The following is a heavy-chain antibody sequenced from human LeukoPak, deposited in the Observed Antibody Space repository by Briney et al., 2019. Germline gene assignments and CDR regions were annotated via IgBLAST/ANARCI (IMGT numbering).Heavy chain of an antibody. J-gene: IGHJ3*02. CDR2: ISAGKGNT. CDR1: GYTFTSYA. CDR3: ARTQGVYYGGNSGAFDI. D-gene: IGHD4-23*01. Sequence: GASVKVSCTASGYTFTSYAMHWVRQAPGQRPEWMGWISAGKGNTKYSQKFQGRVTITRDTSASTAYMEVSSLRSEDTAVYHCARTQGVYYGGNSGAFDIWGQGTVITVSS. V-gene: IGHV1-3*01.